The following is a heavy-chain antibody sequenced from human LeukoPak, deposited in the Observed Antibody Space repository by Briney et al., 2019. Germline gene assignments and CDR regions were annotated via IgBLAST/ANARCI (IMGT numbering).Heavy chain of an antibody. J-gene: IGHJ4*02. CDR1: GGSISSSNW. Sequence: PSGTLSLTCAVSGGSISSSNWWSWVRPPPGKGLEWIGEIYHSGSTNYNPSLKSRVTISVDKSKNQFSLKLSSVTAADTAVYYCARDNKRDYYDSSGYLFDYWGQGTLVTVSS. D-gene: IGHD3-22*01. V-gene: IGHV4-4*02. CDR3: ARDNKRDYYDSSGYLFDY. CDR2: IYHSGST.